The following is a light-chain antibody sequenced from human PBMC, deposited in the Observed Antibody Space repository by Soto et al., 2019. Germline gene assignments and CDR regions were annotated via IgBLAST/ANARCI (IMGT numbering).Light chain of an antibody. J-gene: IGKJ1*01. V-gene: IGKV3-20*01. CDR3: QQYGTSPPWT. CDR1: ERVSASY. CDR2: LAS. Sequence: EVVLTQSQDTLSLSPGDRATLSCRASERVSASYIAWYQQKPGQAPRLLIYLASSRATGIPDKFSGSGSGTDFTLTISRLEPEDFAVYFCQQYGTSPPWTFGPGTKVEIE.